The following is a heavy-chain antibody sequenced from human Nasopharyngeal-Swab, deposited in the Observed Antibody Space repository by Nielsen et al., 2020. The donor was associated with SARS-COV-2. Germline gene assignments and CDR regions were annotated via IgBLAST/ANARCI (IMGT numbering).Heavy chain of an antibody. J-gene: IGHJ4*02. D-gene: IGHD3-10*01. CDR3: ARTPTEEKWFGELSGDY. CDR1: AGSISSGDYY. CDR2: IYDSGST. V-gene: IGHV4-30-4*01. Sequence: SETLSPTCTVSAGSISSGDYYWSWIRQPPGKGLEWIGYIYDSGSTYYNPSLKSRVTISVDTSKNQFSLKLSSVTAADTAVYYCARTPTEEKWFGELSGDYWGQGTLVTVSS.